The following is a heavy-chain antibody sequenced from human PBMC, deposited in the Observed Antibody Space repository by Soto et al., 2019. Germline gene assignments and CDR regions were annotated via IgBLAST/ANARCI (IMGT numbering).Heavy chain of an antibody. Sequence: PSETLSLTCTVSGGSISSNDFYWSWIRQHPGKGLEWIGYIYYSGNTYYNPSLKSRVTILVDTSKNQFSLKVSSVTAADTAVYYCARLSGRWQSWLDPWGQGTLVTVSS. CDR2: IYYSGNT. D-gene: IGHD6-25*01. V-gene: IGHV4-31*03. J-gene: IGHJ5*02. CDR1: GGSISSNDFY. CDR3: ARLSGRWQSWLDP.